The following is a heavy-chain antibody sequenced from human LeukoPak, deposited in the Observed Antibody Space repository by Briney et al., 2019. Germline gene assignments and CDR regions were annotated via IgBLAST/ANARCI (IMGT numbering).Heavy chain of an antibody. CDR2: INPNSGGT. D-gene: IGHD3-10*01. V-gene: IGHV1-2*02. J-gene: IGHJ4*02. CDR1: GYTFTGYY. Sequence: ASVKVSCKASGYTFTGYYMHWVRQAPGQGLEWMGWINPNSGGTNYAQKFQGRVTMTRDTSISTAYMELSRLRSDDTAVYYCARDPLWYGGYYFDYWGQGTLVTVPS. CDR3: ARDPLWYGGYYFDY.